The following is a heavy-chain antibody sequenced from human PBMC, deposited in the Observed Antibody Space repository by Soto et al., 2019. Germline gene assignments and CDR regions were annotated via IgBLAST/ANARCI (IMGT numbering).Heavy chain of an antibody. J-gene: IGHJ3*01. V-gene: IGHV3-23*01. CDR1: GFTLSMSA. D-gene: IGHD3-16*02. CDR3: AKDRGIIVKAGDAFDV. Sequence: GTLRLSCASSGFTLSMSAVNWVRQAPGKGLEWVSYISDSGDRTYYADSVKGRFTISRDRSKNTVSLQMDSLRAEDTAVYYCAKDRGIIVKAGDAFDVWGQGTKVTVS. CDR2: ISDSGDRT.